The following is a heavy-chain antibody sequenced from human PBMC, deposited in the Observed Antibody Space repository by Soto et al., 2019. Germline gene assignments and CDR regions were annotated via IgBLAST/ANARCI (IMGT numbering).Heavy chain of an antibody. CDR1: GFTFVNAW. J-gene: IGHJ5*02. Sequence: EVQLVESGGGLVKPGGSLRLYCAASGFTFVNAWMSWVRQAPGKGLEWVGLIKKTSEGGATEYAAPVKGRFTISRDDSKNTVYLQMNSLKTEDTAVYYCTTGQWFPPWGQGTLVTVSA. CDR3: TTGQWFPP. CDR2: IKKTSEGGAT. V-gene: IGHV3-15*01.